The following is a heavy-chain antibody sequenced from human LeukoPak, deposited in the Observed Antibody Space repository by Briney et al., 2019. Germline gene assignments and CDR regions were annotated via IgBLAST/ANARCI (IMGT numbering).Heavy chain of an antibody. CDR2: IYPGDSDT. V-gene: IGHV5-51*01. D-gene: IGHD3-9*01. CDR3: ARHLTYYDILTGYYPPYYFDY. Sequence: GESLKISCKGSGYSFTSYWIGWVRQMPGKGLEWMGIIYPGDSDTRYSPSYQGQVTISADKSSSPDYLPWSSLQPTDTSMYYCARHLTYYDILTGYYPPYYFDYWGQGTLVTVSS. J-gene: IGHJ4*02. CDR1: GYSFTSYW.